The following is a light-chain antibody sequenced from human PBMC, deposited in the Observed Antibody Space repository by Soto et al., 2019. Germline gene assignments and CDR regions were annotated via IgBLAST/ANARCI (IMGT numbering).Light chain of an antibody. J-gene: IGKJ4*01. V-gene: IGKV3-20*01. CDR2: GAS. CDR1: QHVTTTY. Sequence: PGERATLSCTASQHVTTTYIAWYQQKFGQAPRLLIYGASTRATGTPDRFTGGGFGTDFTLTISRVEPEDFAVYYCQQYDSSFTFGGGNKVQMK. CDR3: QQYDSSFT.